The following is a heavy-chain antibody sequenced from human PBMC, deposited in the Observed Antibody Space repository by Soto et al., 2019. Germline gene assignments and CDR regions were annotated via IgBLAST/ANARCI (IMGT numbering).Heavy chain of an antibody. Sequence: QVQLQESGPGLVKPSQTLSLTGIFSGGSSRVGGSNWSGFRQHPGKGLEWIGYIYYSGSTYYNPSLKSRVTISVDTSKNQFSLKLSSVTAADTAVYYCARSVFPWGQGTLVTVSS. CDR2: IYYSGST. CDR1: GGSSRVGGSN. V-gene: IGHV4-31*03. CDR3: ARSVFP. J-gene: IGHJ5*02.